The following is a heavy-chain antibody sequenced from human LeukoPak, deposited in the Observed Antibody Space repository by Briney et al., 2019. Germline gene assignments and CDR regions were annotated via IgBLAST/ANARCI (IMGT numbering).Heavy chain of an antibody. Sequence: GGSLRLSCAASGFTFSSYAMNWVRQAPGKGLEGVSYISSGSNAIYYADSVKGRLTISRDNAKNSLYLLMNSLSAEDTAVYYCARDSNWDSSWFVDYWGQGTMVTVPS. D-gene: IGHD6-13*01. J-gene: IGHJ4*02. CDR1: GFTFSSYA. CDR3: ARDSNWDSSWFVDY. V-gene: IGHV3-48*04. CDR2: ISSGSNAI.